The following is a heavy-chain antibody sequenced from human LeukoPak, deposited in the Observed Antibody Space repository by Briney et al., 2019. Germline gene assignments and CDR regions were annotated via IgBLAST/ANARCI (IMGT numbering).Heavy chain of an antibody. V-gene: IGHV4-39*07. CDR1: GGSISSSSYY. J-gene: IGHJ3*02. D-gene: IGHD6-13*01. CDR3: ARPIAGAGMHAFDI. CDR2: IDHSGST. Sequence: SETLSLTCFVSGGSISSSSYYWSWIRQPPGKGLEWIGEIDHSGSTNYNPSLKSRVTISVDTSKNQFSLKLSSVTAADTAVYYCARPIAGAGMHAFDIWGQGTMVTVSS.